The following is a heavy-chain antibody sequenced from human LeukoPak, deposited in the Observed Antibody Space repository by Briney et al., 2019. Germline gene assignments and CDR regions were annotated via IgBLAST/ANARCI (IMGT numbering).Heavy chain of an antibody. D-gene: IGHD4-17*01. CDR3: ARGQLRLRHRGFDP. CDR1: GGTFSSYA. Sequence: SVNLSCKASGGTFSSYAISCVRQSPGQPLEWMRGFIPIFGTANYAQKFQGRVTITADESTSTAYMELSRLRSEDTAVYYCARGQLRLRHRGFDPWGQGTLVTVSS. CDR2: FIPIFGTA. J-gene: IGHJ5*02. V-gene: IGHV1-69*13.